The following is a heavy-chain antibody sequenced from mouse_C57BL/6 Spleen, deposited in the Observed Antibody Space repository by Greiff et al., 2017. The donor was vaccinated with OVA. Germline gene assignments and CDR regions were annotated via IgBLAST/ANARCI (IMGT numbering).Heavy chain of an antibody. V-gene: IGHV1-69*01. D-gene: IGHD1-1*01. J-gene: IGHJ4*01. Sequence: QVQLQQPGAELVMPGASVKLSCKASGYTFTSYWMHWVKQRPGQGLEWIGEIDPSDSSTNYNQKFKGKSTLTVDKSSSTAYMQLSSLTSEDSAVYYCASLITTSGMDYWGQGTSVTVSS. CDR3: ASLITTSGMDY. CDR2: IDPSDSST. CDR1: GYTFTSYW.